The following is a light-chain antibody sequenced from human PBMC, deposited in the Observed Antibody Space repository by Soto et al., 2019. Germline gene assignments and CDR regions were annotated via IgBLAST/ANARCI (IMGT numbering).Light chain of an antibody. CDR2: KAS. J-gene: IGKJ4*01. V-gene: IGKV1-5*03. CDR3: QQYNGFPLT. CDR1: ESISSW. Sequence: DIQMTQSPSTLSASVGDRVTITCRASESISSWLAWYQQKPGNAPKLLIYKASTLESGVPSRFSGSGSGTEFTLTISTLQPDDFATYYCQQYNGFPLTFGGGTKVEIK.